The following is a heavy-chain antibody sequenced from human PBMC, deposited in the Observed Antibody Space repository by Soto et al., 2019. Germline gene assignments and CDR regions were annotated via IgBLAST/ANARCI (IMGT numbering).Heavy chain of an antibody. J-gene: IGHJ4*02. CDR1: GFTVSSNY. V-gene: IGHV3-66*01. D-gene: IGHD4-17*01. CDR2: IYSGGST. CDR3: ARGGPDDCGDYVQDY. Sequence: VQLVESGGGLVQPGGSLRLSCAASGFTVSSNYMSWVSQAPGKGLEWVSVIYSGGSTYYADSVKGRFTISRDNSKNTLYLQMNSLRAEDTAVYYCARGGPDDCGDYVQDYWGQGTLVTVSS.